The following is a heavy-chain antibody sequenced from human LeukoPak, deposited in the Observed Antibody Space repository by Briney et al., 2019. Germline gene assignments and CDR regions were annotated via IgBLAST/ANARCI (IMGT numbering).Heavy chain of an antibody. CDR2: INHSGST. V-gene: IGHV4-34*01. CDR3: AGVGKNYYGSGSYYTYYYYGMDV. J-gene: IGHJ6*02. D-gene: IGHD3-10*01. CDR1: GGSFSGYY. Sequence: PSETLSLTCAVYGGSFSGYYWSWIRQPPGKGLEWIGEINHSGSTNYNPSLKSRVTISVDTSKNQFSLKLSSVTAADTAVYYCAGVGKNYYGSGSYYTYYYYGMDVWGQGTTVTVSS.